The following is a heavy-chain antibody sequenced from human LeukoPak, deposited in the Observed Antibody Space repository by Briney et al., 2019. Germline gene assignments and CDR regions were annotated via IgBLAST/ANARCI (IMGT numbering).Heavy chain of an antibody. Sequence: ASVKVSCKASGYTFTGYYMHWVRQAPGRGLEWMGRINPNSGGTNYAQKFQGRVTMTRDTSISTAYMELSRLRSDDTAVYYCARLYSSSWTFDYWGQGTLVTVSS. J-gene: IGHJ4*02. D-gene: IGHD6-13*01. CDR2: INPNSGGT. V-gene: IGHV1-2*06. CDR3: ARLYSSSWTFDY. CDR1: GYTFTGYY.